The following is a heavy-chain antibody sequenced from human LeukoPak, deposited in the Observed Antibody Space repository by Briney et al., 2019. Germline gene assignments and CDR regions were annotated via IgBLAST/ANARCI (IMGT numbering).Heavy chain of an antibody. D-gene: IGHD3-10*01. CDR1: GGSISSSNW. CDR3: AKVKVVRGDIYYYYMDV. J-gene: IGHJ6*03. Sequence: SETLSLTCAVSGGSISSSNWWSWVLQPPGKGLEWIVEIYHSGSTNYNPSLKSRVTISVDKSKNQFSLKLSSMTAADTAVYYCAKVKVVRGDIYYYYMDVWGKGTTVTVSS. CDR2: IYHSGST. V-gene: IGHV4-4*02.